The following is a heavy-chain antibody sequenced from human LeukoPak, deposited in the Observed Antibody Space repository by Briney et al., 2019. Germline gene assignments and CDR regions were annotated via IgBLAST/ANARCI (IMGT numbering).Heavy chain of an antibody. CDR3: ARASPDASGYYYYMDV. Sequence: SETLSLTCTVSGYSITSAYYWGWIRQPPGKGLEWIGSIYHSGSTYYHPSLKSRVTMSVDTSKNQFSLKLSSVTAADTAVYYCARASPDASGYYYYMDVWGKGTTVTISS. V-gene: IGHV4-38-2*02. CDR2: IYHSGST. D-gene: IGHD3-3*01. J-gene: IGHJ6*03. CDR1: GYSITSAYY.